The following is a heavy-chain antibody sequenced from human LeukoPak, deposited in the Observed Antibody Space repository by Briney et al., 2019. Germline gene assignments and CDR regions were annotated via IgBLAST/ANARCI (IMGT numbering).Heavy chain of an antibody. Sequence: SSETLSLTCTVSGDSISTYYWSWIRQPPGKGLEWIGSIYYSGSTYYNPSLKSRVTISVDTSKNQFSLKLSSVTAADTAVYYCARGDYYDSSRYFQHWGQGTLVTVSS. CDR3: ARGDYYDSSRYFQH. D-gene: IGHD3-22*01. CDR2: IYYSGST. J-gene: IGHJ1*01. CDR1: GDSISTYY. V-gene: IGHV4-59*05.